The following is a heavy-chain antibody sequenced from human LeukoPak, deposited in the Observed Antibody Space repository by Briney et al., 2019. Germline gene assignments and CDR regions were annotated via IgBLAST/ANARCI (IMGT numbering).Heavy chain of an antibody. Sequence: ASAKVSCKVSGYTFTDYYMHWVQQAPGKGLEWMGLVDPEDGETIYAEKFRGRVTITADTSTDTAYMELSSLRSEDTAVYYCATVGATTAYAFDIWGQGTMVTVSS. CDR3: ATVGATTAYAFDI. CDR2: VDPEDGET. J-gene: IGHJ3*02. CDR1: GYTFTDYY. V-gene: IGHV1-69-2*01. D-gene: IGHD1-26*01.